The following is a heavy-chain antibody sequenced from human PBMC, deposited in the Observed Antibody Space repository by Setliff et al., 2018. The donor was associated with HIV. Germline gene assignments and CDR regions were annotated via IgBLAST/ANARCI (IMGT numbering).Heavy chain of an antibody. CDR2: IYTSGST. CDR3: ARGSPYTSAWYGGGTFDI. D-gene: IGHD6-19*01. Sequence: SETLSLTCTVSGGSISSYYWSWIRQPPGKGLEWIGYIYTSGSTNYNPSLKSRVIISVDTSKNQFSLNLSSVTAADTAVYFCARGSPYTSAWYGGGTFDIWGQGTLVTVSS. J-gene: IGHJ3*02. V-gene: IGHV4-59*01. CDR1: GGSISSYY.